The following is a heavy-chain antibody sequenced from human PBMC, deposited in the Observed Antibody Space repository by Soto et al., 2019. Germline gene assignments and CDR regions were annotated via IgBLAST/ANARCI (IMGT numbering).Heavy chain of an antibody. Sequence: PSETLSLTCALYCGSLSDNHWSWIRQSPGKGLEWIGEISHSGFTNYNPSLKSRVSISIDTSKNQFSLKLTFVTAADTAVYFCAKGGRLRSPFGFWGQGTLVTVS. CDR2: ISHSGFT. J-gene: IGHJ4*02. CDR1: CGSLSDNH. V-gene: IGHV4-34*01. CDR3: AKGGRLRSPFGF. D-gene: IGHD4-17*01.